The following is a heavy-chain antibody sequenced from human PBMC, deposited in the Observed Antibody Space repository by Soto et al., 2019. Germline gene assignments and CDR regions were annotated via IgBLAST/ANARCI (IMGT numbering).Heavy chain of an antibody. D-gene: IGHD3-16*02. CDR2: INPNSGGT. CDR1: GYTFTGYY. V-gene: IGHV1-2*04. Sequence: GASVKVSCKASGYTFTGYYMHWVRQAPGQGLEWMGWINPNSGGTNYAQKFQGWVTMTRDTSISTAYMELSRLRSDDTAVYYCARQAGYPDHAFAIWGQGTMVIVSS. CDR3: ARQAGYPDHAFAI. J-gene: IGHJ3*02.